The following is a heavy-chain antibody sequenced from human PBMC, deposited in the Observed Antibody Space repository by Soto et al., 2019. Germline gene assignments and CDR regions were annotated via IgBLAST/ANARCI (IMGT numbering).Heavy chain of an antibody. J-gene: IGHJ4*02. Sequence: QVQLVQSGAEMQKPGSSVQVSCQSSGGTFNTSAMNWVRQAPGQGPEWMGDISPMFGAANYAPKFQGRVTITADESTGTSYMQLSSLTSEDTALYFCAREVQVHTPAFVYWGQGTLVTVSS. D-gene: IGHD3-10*01. CDR1: GGTFNTSA. CDR2: ISPMFGAA. CDR3: AREVQVHTPAFVY. V-gene: IGHV1-69*19.